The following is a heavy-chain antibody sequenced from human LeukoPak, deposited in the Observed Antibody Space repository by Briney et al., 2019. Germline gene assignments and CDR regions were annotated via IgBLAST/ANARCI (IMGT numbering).Heavy chain of an antibody. D-gene: IGHD3-22*01. Sequence: PSETLSLTCAVYGVSFSGYYWSWIRQPPAKGLEWIGEINHSGSTNYNPSLKSRVTISVDTSKNQFSLKLSSVTAADTAVYYCARRSFYSYDSSGYYYVGRNTFDYWGQGTLVTVSS. V-gene: IGHV4-34*01. J-gene: IGHJ4*02. CDR1: GVSFSGYY. CDR2: INHSGST. CDR3: ARRSFYSYDSSGYYYVGRNTFDY.